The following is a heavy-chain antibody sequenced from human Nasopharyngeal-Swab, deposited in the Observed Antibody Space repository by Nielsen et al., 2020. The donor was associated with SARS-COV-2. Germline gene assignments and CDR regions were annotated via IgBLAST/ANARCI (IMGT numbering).Heavy chain of an antibody. Sequence: SETLSLTCTVSGGSISSGSYYWSWIRQPAGKGLEWIGRIYTSGRTNYNPSPKSRVTISVDTSKNQFSLKLSSVTAADTAVYYCASTAMGIGIGSEYYFDYWGQGTLVTVSS. CDR1: GGSISSGSYY. J-gene: IGHJ4*02. V-gene: IGHV4-61*02. CDR2: IYTSGRT. CDR3: ASTAMGIGIGSEYYFDY. D-gene: IGHD5-18*01.